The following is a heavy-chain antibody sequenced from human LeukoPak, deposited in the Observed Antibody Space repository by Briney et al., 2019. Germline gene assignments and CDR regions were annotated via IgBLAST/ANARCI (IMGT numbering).Heavy chain of an antibody. CDR1: GYSINTGSY. Sequence: SETVSLTCAVSGYSINTGSYWGWIRQLPGKGLEWIGHIYHTGTTQYNPSLSSRVSMSVDTSKNHFSLTLTSVTAADTAIYYCARRLPSTAFDNWGQGALVTVSS. D-gene: IGHD1-1*01. V-gene: IGHV4-38-2*01. J-gene: IGHJ4*02. CDR3: ARRLPSTAFDN. CDR2: IYHTGTT.